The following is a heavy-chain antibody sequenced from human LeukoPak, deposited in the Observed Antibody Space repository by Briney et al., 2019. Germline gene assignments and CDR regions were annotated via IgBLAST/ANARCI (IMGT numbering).Heavy chain of an antibody. J-gene: IGHJ4*02. CDR2: INRSGST. CDR3: ASLAHDYVWGSYPY. V-gene: IGHV4-34*01. D-gene: IGHD3-16*02. CDR1: GGSFSGYY. Sequence: SETLSLTCAVYGGSFSGYYRSWIRQPPGKGLEWIGEINRSGSTNYNPSLKSRVTISVDTSKNQFSLKLSSVTAADTAVYYCASLAHDYVWGSYPYWGQGTLVTVSS.